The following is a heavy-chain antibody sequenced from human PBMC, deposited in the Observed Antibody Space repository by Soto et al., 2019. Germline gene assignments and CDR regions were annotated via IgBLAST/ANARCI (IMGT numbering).Heavy chain of an antibody. Sequence: VQLVESGGGLVKPGGSLRLSCAASGFTFSSYAMHWVRQAPGKGLEWVAVISYDGSNKYYAESVKGRFTISRDNSKNTLYLQMNSLRAEDTAVYYCAREIARIVGAAHDAFDIWGQGTMVTVSS. D-gene: IGHD1-26*01. V-gene: IGHV3-30-3*01. CDR3: AREIARIVGAAHDAFDI. CDR2: ISYDGSNK. J-gene: IGHJ3*02. CDR1: GFTFSSYA.